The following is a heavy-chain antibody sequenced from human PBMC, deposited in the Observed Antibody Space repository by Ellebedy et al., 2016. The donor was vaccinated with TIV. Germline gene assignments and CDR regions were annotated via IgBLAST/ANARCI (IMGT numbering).Heavy chain of an antibody. D-gene: IGHD1-26*01. CDR2: IYYSGST. J-gene: IGHJ6*02. V-gene: IGHV4-59*01. CDR1: GGSISSYY. CDR3: ARTSGSYFYYFGMDV. Sequence: PGGSLRLSCTVSGGSISSYYWSWIRQPPGRGLEWIGYIYYSGSTSYNPSLKSRVTISVDKSRNQFSLKVGSVTAAETAVYYCARTSGSYFYYFGMDVWGQGTTVTVPS.